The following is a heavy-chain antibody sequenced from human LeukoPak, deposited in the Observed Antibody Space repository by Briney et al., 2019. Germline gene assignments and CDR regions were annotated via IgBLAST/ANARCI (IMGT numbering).Heavy chain of an antibody. J-gene: IGHJ3*02. CDR3: AGQLGDAFDI. CDR1: GFTFDDYA. CDR2: ISWNSGSI. V-gene: IGHV3-9*03. D-gene: IGHD6-13*01. Sequence: SLRLSCAASGFTFDDYAMHWVRQAPGKGLEWVSGISWNSGSIGYADSVKGRFTISRDNAKNTLYLQMNSLRAEDMALYYCAGQLGDAFDIWGQGTMVTVSS.